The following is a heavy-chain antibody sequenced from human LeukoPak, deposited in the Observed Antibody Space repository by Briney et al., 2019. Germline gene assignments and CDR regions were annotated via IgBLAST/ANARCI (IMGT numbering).Heavy chain of an antibody. D-gene: IGHD1-26*01. CDR3: ATVKYGGSYSD. J-gene: IGHJ4*02. CDR2: FDPEDGET. CDR1: GYTLTELS. V-gene: IGHV1-24*01. Sequence: ASVKVSCKVSGYTLTELSMHWVRQAPGKGLEWMGGFDPEDGETTYAQKFQGRVTMTEDTSTDTAYMELSSLGSEDTAVYYCATVKYGGSYSDRGQGTLITVSS.